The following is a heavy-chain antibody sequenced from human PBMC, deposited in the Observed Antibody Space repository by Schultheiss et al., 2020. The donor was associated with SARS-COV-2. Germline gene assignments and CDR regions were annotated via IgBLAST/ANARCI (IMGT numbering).Heavy chain of an antibody. CDR3: ARHGERILARPHYYYGMDV. CDR1: GGSIRSSSYY. Sequence: SETLSLTCTVSGGSIRSSSYYWSWIRQHPGKGLVWIGYIYYSGSTYYNPSLKSRVTISVDTSKNQFSLKLSLVTAEDTAMYYCARHGERILARPHYYYGMDVWGQGTTVTVSS. CDR2: IYYSGST. J-gene: IGHJ6*02. D-gene: IGHD6-6*01. V-gene: IGHV4-39*01.